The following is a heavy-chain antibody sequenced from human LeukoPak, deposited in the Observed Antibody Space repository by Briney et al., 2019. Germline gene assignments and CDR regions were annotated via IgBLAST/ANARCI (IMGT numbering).Heavy chain of an antibody. J-gene: IGHJ6*02. V-gene: IGHV1-3*01. CDR2: INAGNGNT. CDR1: GYTFTSYA. CDR3: ARSRTVRGVIISHVGMDV. D-gene: IGHD3-10*01. Sequence: ASVKVSCKASGYTFTSYAMHWVRQAPGQRLEWMGWINAGNGNTKYSQKFQGRVTITRDTSASTAYMELSSLRSEDTAVYYCARSRTVRGVIISHVGMDVWGQGTTVTVSS.